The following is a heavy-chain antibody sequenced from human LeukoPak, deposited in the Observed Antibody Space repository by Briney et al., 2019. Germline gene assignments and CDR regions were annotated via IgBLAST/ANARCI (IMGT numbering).Heavy chain of an antibody. CDR3: ARLSSFTVTTWRPFDL. Sequence: SETLSLTCSVSGGSINTYYWSWIRQSAGQGLEWIGHISYSGSANSNPSLRSRVTISVDTSENQVSLELTSVTAADTAVYFCARLSSFTVTTWRPFDLWGRGTLVTVSS. J-gene: IGHJ2*01. V-gene: IGHV4-59*01. CDR2: ISYSGSA. D-gene: IGHD4-17*01. CDR1: GGSINTYY.